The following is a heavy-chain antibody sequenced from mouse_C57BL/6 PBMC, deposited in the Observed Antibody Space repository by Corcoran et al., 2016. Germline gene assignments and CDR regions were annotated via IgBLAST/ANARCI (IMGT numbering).Heavy chain of an antibody. Sequence: QVQLKQSGAELVRPGTSVKLSCKASGYTFTDYYINWVKQRPGQGLEWIARIYPGSGNTYYNEKFKGKATLTAEKSSSTAYMQLSRLTSEDSAVYFCARGNYYGSPYYYAMDYWGQGTSVTVSS. CDR3: ARGNYYGSPYYYAMDY. J-gene: IGHJ4*01. CDR2: IYPGSGNT. CDR1: GYTFTDYY. V-gene: IGHV1-76*01. D-gene: IGHD1-1*01.